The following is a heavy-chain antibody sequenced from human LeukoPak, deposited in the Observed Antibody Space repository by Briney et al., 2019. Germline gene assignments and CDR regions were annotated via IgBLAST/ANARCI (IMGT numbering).Heavy chain of an antibody. CDR2: ISSNGGST. CDR1: GFTFSSYA. CDR3: AREGEMATIRGPLYYFDY. Sequence: PGGSLRLSCAASGFTFSSYAMHWVRQAPGKGLEYVSAISSNGGSTYYANSVKGRFTISRDNSKNTLYLQMGSLRAEDMAVYYCAREGEMATIRGPLYYFDYWGQGTLVTVPS. D-gene: IGHD5-24*01. J-gene: IGHJ4*02. V-gene: IGHV3-64*01.